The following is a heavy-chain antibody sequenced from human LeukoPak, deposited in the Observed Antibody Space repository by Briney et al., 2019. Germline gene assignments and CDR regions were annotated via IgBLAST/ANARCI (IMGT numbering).Heavy chain of an antibody. V-gene: IGHV1-69*13. CDR2: IIPIFGTA. Sequence: SVKVSCKASGYTFTSYGISWVRQAPGQGLEWMGGIIPIFGTANYAQKFQGRVTITADESTSTAYMELSSLRSEDTAVYYCARGRGYYDSSGYPFYFDYWGQGTLVTVSS. CDR1: GYTFTSYG. D-gene: IGHD3-22*01. J-gene: IGHJ4*02. CDR3: ARGRGYYDSSGYPFYFDY.